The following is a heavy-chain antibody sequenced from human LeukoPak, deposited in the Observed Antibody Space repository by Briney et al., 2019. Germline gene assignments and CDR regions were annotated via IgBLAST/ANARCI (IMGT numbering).Heavy chain of an antibody. D-gene: IGHD2-2*01. CDR1: GYTFTSYD. Sequence: GASVKVSCKASGYTFTSYDINWVRQATGQGLEWMGWTNPNSGNTGYAQKFQGRVTMTRNTSISTAYMELSSLRSEDTAVYYCARAGDIVVVPAAPEYYYYYGMDVWGQGTTVTVSS. CDR2: TNPNSGNT. J-gene: IGHJ6*02. V-gene: IGHV1-8*01. CDR3: ARAGDIVVVPAAPEYYYYYGMDV.